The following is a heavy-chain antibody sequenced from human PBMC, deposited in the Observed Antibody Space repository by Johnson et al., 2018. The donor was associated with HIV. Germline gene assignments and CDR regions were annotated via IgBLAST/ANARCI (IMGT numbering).Heavy chain of an antibody. V-gene: IGHV3-13*01. CDR1: GFTFSSYD. CDR2: IGTAGDT. J-gene: IGHJ3*02. Sequence: MQLVESGGGLVQPGGSLRLSCAASGFTFSSYDMHWVRQATGKGLEWVSAIGTAGDTYYPGSVKGRFTISRENAKNTLYRQMNSLRADDTAIYYCSLTESRFLEWVFRAFDIWGQGTMVTVSS. D-gene: IGHD3-3*01. CDR3: SLTESRFLEWVFRAFDI.